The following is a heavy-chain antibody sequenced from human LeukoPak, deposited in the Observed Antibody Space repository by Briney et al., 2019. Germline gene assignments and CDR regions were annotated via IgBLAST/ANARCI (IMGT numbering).Heavy chain of an antibody. D-gene: IGHD1-26*01. J-gene: IGHJ4*02. CDR2: ISYDGSNK. V-gene: IGHV3-30-3*01. CDR3: ARDDGSWGVDY. CDR1: GFTFSSYA. Sequence: GGSLRLSCAASGFTFSSYAMHWVRQAPGKGLEWVAVISYDGSNKYYADSVKGRFTISRDNAKNSLYLQMNSLRAEDAAVYYCARDDGSWGVDYWGQGTLVTVSS.